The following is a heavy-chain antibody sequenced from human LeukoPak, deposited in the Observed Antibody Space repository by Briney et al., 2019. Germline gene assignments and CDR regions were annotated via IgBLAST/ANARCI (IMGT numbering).Heavy chain of an antibody. D-gene: IGHD3-3*01. CDR2: IYYSGST. CDR1: GGSFSGYY. V-gene: IGHV4-39*01. CDR3: ARRLTIFGVVIRNYYYYYGMDV. Sequence: PSETLSLTCAVYGGSFSGYYWGWIRQPPGKGLEWIGSIYYSGSTYYNPSLKSRVTISVDTSKNQFSLKLSSVTAADTAVYYCARRLTIFGVVIRNYYYYYGMDVWGQGTTVTVSS. J-gene: IGHJ6*02.